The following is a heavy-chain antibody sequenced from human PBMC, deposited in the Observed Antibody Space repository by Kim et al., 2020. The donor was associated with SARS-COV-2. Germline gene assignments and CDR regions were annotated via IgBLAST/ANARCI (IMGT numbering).Heavy chain of an antibody. CDR1: GFTFSSCA. D-gene: IGHD3-10*01. CDR3: ARDTWSRLRGLTYSYYGMGV. Sequence: GGSLRLSCAASGFTFSSCAIHWVRQAPGKGLEWVAVISYDGSNKNYADSVKGRFTISRDNSKNTLYLQMNSLRAEDTALYYCARDTWSRLRGLTYSYYGMGVWGQGTPVTVSS. CDR2: ISYDGSNK. J-gene: IGHJ6*02. V-gene: IGHV3-30-3*01.